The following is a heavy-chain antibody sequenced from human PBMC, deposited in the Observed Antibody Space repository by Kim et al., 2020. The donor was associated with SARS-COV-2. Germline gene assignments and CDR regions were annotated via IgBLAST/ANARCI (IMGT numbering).Heavy chain of an antibody. V-gene: IGHV4-59*13. D-gene: IGHD1-1*01. CDR2: IHYSGST. CDR3: ARPRATGTTLVPFEI. J-gene: IGHJ3*02. CDR1: DGSISSYY. Sequence: SETLSLTCTVSDGSISSYYWSWIRQPPGKGLEWLGYIHYSGSTNYNPSLSSRVTISMDTSKNQFSLKLSSVTAADTAVYYCARPRATGTTLVPFEIWGEGTTVTVSS.